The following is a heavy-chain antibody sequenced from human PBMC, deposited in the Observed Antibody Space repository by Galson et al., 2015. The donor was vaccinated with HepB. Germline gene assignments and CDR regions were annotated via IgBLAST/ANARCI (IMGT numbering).Heavy chain of an antibody. D-gene: IGHD4-11*01. CDR3: ARTDYRGGTLHYFDH. CDR2: ISPYSQLT. J-gene: IGHJ4*02. Sequence: QSGAEVKRPGASVKVSCKASGYTFSSYSITWVRQAPGQGLEWMGWISPYSQLTNYAQKLKGRVTMTTDTSTNTAYMELRSLRADDTAVYYCARTDYRGGTLHYFDHWGQGTLVTVSS. V-gene: IGHV1-18*01. CDR1: GYTFSSYS.